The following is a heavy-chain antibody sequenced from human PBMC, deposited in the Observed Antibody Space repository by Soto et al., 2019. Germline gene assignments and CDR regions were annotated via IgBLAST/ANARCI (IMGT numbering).Heavy chain of an antibody. CDR1: GYSFTSYW. V-gene: IGHV5-10-1*01. Sequence: EVQLVQSGAEVKKPWESLRISCKGSGYSFTSYWIRWLRQMPGKGLEWMGRIDPSDSYTNYSPSFQGHVTISADKSISTAYLQWSSLKASDTAMYYCARLQAAAGDNDLPFDYWGQGTLVTVSS. CDR3: ARLQAAAGDNDLPFDY. CDR2: IDPSDSYT. D-gene: IGHD6-13*01. J-gene: IGHJ4*02.